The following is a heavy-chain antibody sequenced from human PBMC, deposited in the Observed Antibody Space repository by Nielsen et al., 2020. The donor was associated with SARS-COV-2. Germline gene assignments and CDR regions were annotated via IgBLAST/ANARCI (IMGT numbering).Heavy chain of an antibody. Sequence: GESLKISCAASGLTFSSYAMSWVRQAPGRGLEWVSAISGSGGSTYYADSVKGRFTISRDNSKNTLYLQMNSLRAEDTAVYYCAKDSHLLRYFDADVFDFDYWGQGTLVTVSS. CDR3: AKDSHLLRYFDADVFDFDY. CDR2: ISGSGGST. V-gene: IGHV3-23*01. CDR1: GLTFSSYA. D-gene: IGHD3-9*01. J-gene: IGHJ4*02.